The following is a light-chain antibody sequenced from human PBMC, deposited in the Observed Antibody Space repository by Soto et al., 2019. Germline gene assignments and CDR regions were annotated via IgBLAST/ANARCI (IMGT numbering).Light chain of an antibody. V-gene: IGKV1-9*01. CDR2: ATS. Sequence: IQFTHSPSFLSASVGDRVTITCRASQGINNYLVWYQQKPGKAPKPLIYATSTLQSGVPSRFSGSGSGTEFTLTISSLQTEDFATYYCQQLNSYPLTFGGGTKVDIK. CDR1: QGINNY. CDR3: QQLNSYPLT. J-gene: IGKJ4*01.